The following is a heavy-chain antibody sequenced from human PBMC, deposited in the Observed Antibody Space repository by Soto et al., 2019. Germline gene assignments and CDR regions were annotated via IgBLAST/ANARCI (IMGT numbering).Heavy chain of an antibody. Sequence: QVQLVQSGAEVKKPGSSVKVSCKASGGTFSSYAISWVRQAPGQGLEWMGGIIPIFGTANYAQKFQGRVTITADESTSTAYMELSSLGSEDTAVYYCARERDIVVVPAATRPEYNWFDPWGQGTLVTVSS. CDR1: GGTFSSYA. V-gene: IGHV1-69*01. J-gene: IGHJ5*02. CDR3: ARERDIVVVPAATRPEYNWFDP. CDR2: IIPIFGTA. D-gene: IGHD2-2*01.